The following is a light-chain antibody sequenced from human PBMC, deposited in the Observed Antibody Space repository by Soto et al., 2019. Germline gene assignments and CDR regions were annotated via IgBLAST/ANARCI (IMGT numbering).Light chain of an antibody. Sequence: QSVLTQPPSVSAAPGPKVTISCSGCSSNIGNNYVSWYQHLTGTAPKVLIYDNNKRPSGIPDRFSGSKSGTSATLGITGLQTGDEGDYYCGTWDTSLSAVVFGGGTKVTVL. CDR3: GTWDTSLSAVV. V-gene: IGLV1-51*01. CDR1: SSNIGNNY. J-gene: IGLJ2*01. CDR2: DNN.